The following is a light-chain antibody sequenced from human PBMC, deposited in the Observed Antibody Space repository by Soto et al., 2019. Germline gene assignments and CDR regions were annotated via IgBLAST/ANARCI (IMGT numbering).Light chain of an antibody. J-gene: IGLJ2*01. CDR1: SSDVGGYHY. CDR3: SSFTSSSTRVV. Sequence: QSVLTQPASVSGSPGQSITISCTGTSSDVGGYHYVSWYQQHPGKVPKLMIYDVSNRPSGVSNRFSGSKSGNTASLTISGLQAEDEADYYCSSFTSSSTRVVFGGGTKVTVL. V-gene: IGLV2-14*01. CDR2: DVS.